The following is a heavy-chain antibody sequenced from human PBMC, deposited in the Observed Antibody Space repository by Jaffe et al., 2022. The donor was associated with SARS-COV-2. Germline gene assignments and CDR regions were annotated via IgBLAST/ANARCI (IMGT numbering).Heavy chain of an antibody. Sequence: EVQLLESGGGLVQPGGSLRLSCAASGFTFSSYAMSWVRQAPGKGLEWVSAISGSGGSTYYADSVKGRFTISRDNSKNTLYLQMNSLRAEDTAVYYCAKDREWGYCTNGVCYTDIGWFDPWGQGTLVTVSS. J-gene: IGHJ5*02. CDR2: ISGSGGST. D-gene: IGHD2-8*01. V-gene: IGHV3-23*01. CDR1: GFTFSSYA. CDR3: AKDREWGYCTNGVCYTDIGWFDP.